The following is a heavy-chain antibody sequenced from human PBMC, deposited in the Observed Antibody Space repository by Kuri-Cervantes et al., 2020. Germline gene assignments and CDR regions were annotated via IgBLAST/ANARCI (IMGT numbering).Heavy chain of an antibody. V-gene: IGHV1-58*01. D-gene: IGHD3-22*01. Sequence: SVKVSCKASGFTFTSSAVQWVRQARGQRLEWIGWIVVGSGNTNYAQKFQERVTITRDMSTSTAYMELSSLRSEDTAVYYCARDGVVVISSSSYWYFDLWGRGTLVTVSS. CDR3: ARDGVVVISSSSYWYFDL. J-gene: IGHJ2*01. CDR1: GFTFTSSA. CDR2: IVVGSGNT.